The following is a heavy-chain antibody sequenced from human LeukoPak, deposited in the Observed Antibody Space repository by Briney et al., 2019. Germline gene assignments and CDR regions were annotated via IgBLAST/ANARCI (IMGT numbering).Heavy chain of an antibody. CDR2: VYSSGST. CDR1: GGSISNYY. V-gene: IGHV4-4*07. D-gene: IGHD6-13*01. CDR3: ARAGGYGSPLGY. J-gene: IGHJ4*02. Sequence: KPSETLSLTCTVSGGSISNYYWNWIRQPAGKGLEWIGRVYSSGSTNYNPSLKTRVNMSVDSSNNQLSLMLTSVTAADTAVYYCARAGGYGSPLGYWGQGTLVTVSS.